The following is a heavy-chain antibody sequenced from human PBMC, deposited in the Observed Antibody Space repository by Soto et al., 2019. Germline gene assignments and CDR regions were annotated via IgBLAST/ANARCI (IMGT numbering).Heavy chain of an antibody. D-gene: IGHD1-7*01. Sequence: QVQLVQSGAEVKEPGSSVRVSCKASGGTFDNFIMNWVRQTPGQGLEWMGGIVPMLGTPTYAEKFKGRVTISATGSTSTMYMEVTSLRSEDTAIYYCARNGTYRASLRRYSGMDVWGQGTTVTVSS. CDR1: GGTFDNFI. CDR2: IVPMLGTP. V-gene: IGHV1-69*01. CDR3: ARNGTYRASLRRYSGMDV. J-gene: IGHJ6*02.